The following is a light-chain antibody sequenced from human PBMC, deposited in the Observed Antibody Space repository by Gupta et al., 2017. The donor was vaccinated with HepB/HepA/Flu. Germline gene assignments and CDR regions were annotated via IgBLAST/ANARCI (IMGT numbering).Light chain of an antibody. J-gene: IGLJ2*01. CDR1: KLGDKY. CDR3: QAGDISTVV. CDR2: QES. Sequence: SYDLTQPPSVSVSPGQTARITCSGDKLGDKYACKKQQKPGQDPVLVIYQESKRTSGSPARFSGSNSGSTATLTVSGTQAMDEADYYCQAGDISTVVFGGGTKLTVL. V-gene: IGLV3-1*01.